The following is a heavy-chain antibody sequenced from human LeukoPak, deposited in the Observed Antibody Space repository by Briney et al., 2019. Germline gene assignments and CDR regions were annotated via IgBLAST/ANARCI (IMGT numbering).Heavy chain of an antibody. D-gene: IGHD1-26*01. CDR2: ISSSSSYI. J-gene: IGHJ4*02. CDR3: ARDGQWETALDY. Sequence: PGGSRRLSCAASGFTFSSYSMNWVRQAPGKGLEWVSSISSSSSYIYYADSVKGRFTISRDNAKNSLYLQMNSLRAEDTAVYYCARDGQWETALDYWGQGTLVTVSS. V-gene: IGHV3-21*01. CDR1: GFTFSSYS.